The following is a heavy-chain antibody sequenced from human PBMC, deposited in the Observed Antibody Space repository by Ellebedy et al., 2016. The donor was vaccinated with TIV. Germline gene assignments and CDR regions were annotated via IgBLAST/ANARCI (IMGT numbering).Heavy chain of an antibody. Sequence: SETLSLTCAVYGGSFSGYYWSWIRQPPGKGLEWIGEINHSGSTNYNPSLKSRVTMSVDTSKNQFSLKLSSVTAADTAVYYCARGAYCGGDCYSPERRELDYWGQGTLVTVSS. D-gene: IGHD2-21*02. J-gene: IGHJ4*02. V-gene: IGHV4-34*01. CDR1: GGSFSGYY. CDR3: ARGAYCGGDCYSPERRELDY. CDR2: INHSGST.